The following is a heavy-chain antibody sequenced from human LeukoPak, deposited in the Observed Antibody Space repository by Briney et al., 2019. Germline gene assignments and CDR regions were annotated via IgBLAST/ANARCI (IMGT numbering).Heavy chain of an antibody. D-gene: IGHD3-10*01. J-gene: IGHJ6*02. V-gene: IGHV3-33*01. CDR3: ARDSPLWFGKPGAQPGGMDV. Sequence: PGGSLRLSCAASGFTFSSYGMHWVRQAPGKGLEWVAVIWYDGSNKYYADSVKGRFTISRDNSKNTLYLQMNSLRAEDTAVYYCARDSPLWFGKPGAQPGGMDVWGQGTTVTVSS. CDR1: GFTFSSYG. CDR2: IWYDGSNK.